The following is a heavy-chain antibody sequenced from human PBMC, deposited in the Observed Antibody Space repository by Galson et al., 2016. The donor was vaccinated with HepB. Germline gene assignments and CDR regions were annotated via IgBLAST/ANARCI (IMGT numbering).Heavy chain of an antibody. Sequence: SLRLSCAASGFTFDEYAMFWVRQLPGKGLEWVSGISWNSGRIGYADSVKGRFTISRDNAKNSLYVEMNSLRAEDTALYYCAKENGKSGYDSWAFDMWGQGTMVTVSS. CDR2: ISWNSGRI. V-gene: IGHV3-9*01. J-gene: IGHJ3*02. CDR1: GFTFDEYA. D-gene: IGHD5-12*01. CDR3: AKENGKSGYDSWAFDM.